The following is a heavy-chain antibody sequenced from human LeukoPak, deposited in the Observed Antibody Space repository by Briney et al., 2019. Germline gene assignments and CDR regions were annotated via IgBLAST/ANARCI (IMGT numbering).Heavy chain of an antibody. CDR1: GYTLTELS. CDR3: ATERASSKFWRGYWPPGY. CDR2: FDPEDGET. D-gene: IGHD3-3*01. J-gene: IGHJ4*02. Sequence: ASVKVSCKVSGYTLTELSMHWVRQAPGKGLEWMGGFDPEDGETIYAQKFQGRVTMTKDTSTDKAYMELSSLRSEDTAVYYCATERASSKFWRGYWPPGYWGQGTLVTVSS. V-gene: IGHV1-24*01.